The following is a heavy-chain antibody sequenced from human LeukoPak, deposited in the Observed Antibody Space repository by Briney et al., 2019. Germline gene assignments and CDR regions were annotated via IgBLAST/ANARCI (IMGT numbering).Heavy chain of an antibody. J-gene: IGHJ5*02. CDR2: MYSGGDI. CDR1: GFTVSDNY. Sequence: GGSLRLSCAASGFTVSDNYMSWVRQAPGKGLEWVSVMYSGGDIYYANSVKGRFTFSRDISKNTLYLQMNGLRTEDTAMYYCARDAPQVPAAGVLASWGQGTLVTVSS. CDR3: ARDAPQVPAAGVLAS. D-gene: IGHD6-13*01. V-gene: IGHV3-53*01.